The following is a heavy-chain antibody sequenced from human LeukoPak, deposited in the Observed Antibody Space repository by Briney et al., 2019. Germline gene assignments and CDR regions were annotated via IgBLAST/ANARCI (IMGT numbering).Heavy chain of an antibody. J-gene: IGHJ4*02. CDR3: ARHRDYDFWSGYGPNYFDY. V-gene: IGHV4-59*08. CDR2: IYYSGST. D-gene: IGHD3-3*01. CDR1: GDSISGYY. Sequence: SETLSLTCTVSGDSISGYYWSWVRQPPGKGLEWIGNIYYSGSTNYNPSLKSRVTISVDTSKNQFSLKLSSVTAADTAVYYCARHRDYDFWSGYGPNYFDYWGQGTLVTVSS.